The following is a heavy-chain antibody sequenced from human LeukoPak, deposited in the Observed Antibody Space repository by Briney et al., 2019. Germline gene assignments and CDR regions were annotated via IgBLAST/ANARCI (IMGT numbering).Heavy chain of an antibody. CDR3: ARQHLRSNVLLFAFDI. CDR1: GGSISSSTYY. J-gene: IGHJ3*02. Sequence: SETLSLTCSVSGGSISSSTYYWGWIRQPPGKGLEWIGAIYYTGTTYYNPSLKSRVTISVDTSKNQFSLKLSSVTAADTAVYYCARQHLRSNVLLFAFDIWGRGTMVTVSS. CDR2: IYYTGTT. V-gene: IGHV4-39*01. D-gene: IGHD3-16*02.